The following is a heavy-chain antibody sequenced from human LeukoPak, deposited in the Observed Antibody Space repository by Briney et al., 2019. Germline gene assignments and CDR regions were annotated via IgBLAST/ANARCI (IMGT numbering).Heavy chain of an antibody. D-gene: IGHD3-9*01. Sequence: RVASVKVSCKASGGTFSSYAISWVRQAPGQGLEWMGGIIPIFGTANYAQKFQGRVTVTTERAATTAYMELRNLRSDDTAVYYCARSGGNPGKYDVLTGPYFYFYYMDVWGKGTTVTISS. V-gene: IGHV1-69*05. CDR2: IIPIFGTA. J-gene: IGHJ6*03. CDR3: ARSGGNPGKYDVLTGPYFYFYYMDV. CDR1: GGTFSSYA.